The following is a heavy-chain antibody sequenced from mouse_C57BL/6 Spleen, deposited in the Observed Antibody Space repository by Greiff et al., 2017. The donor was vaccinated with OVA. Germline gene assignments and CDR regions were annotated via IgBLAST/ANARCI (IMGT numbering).Heavy chain of an antibody. D-gene: IGHD3-3*01. V-gene: IGHV6-3*01. CDR1: GFTFSNYW. J-gene: IGHJ2*01. Sequence: EVKLEESGGGLVQPGGSMKLSCVASGFTFSNYWMNWVRQSPEKGLEWVAQIRLKSDNYATHYAESVKGRFTISRDDSKSSVYLQMNNLRAEDTGIYYCTGDVGYVDYWGQGTTLTVSS. CDR2: IRLKSDNYAT. CDR3: TGDVGYVDY.